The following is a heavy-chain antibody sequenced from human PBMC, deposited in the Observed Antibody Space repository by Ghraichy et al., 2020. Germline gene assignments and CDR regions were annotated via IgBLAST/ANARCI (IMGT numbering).Heavy chain of an antibody. CDR2: LSYDGSYK. V-gene: IGHV3-30*18. CDR1: GLTFRNYG. CDR3: AKGGDSGYATDAFDI. D-gene: IGHD5-12*01. Sequence: LSLTCAASGLTFRNYGMHWVRQAPGKGLEWVASLSYDGSYKYYTDSVKGRFTISRDNSKNTLYLQINSLRAEDTAVYHCAKGGDSGYATDAFDIWGQGTMVTVSS. J-gene: IGHJ3*02.